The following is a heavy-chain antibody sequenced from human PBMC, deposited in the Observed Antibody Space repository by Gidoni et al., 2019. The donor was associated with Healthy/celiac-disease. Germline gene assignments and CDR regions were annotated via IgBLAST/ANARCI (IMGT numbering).Heavy chain of an antibody. Sequence: QVQLQQWGAGLLTPSETLSLTCAVYGGSFSGYYWSWIRQPPGKGLEWIGGINHSGSTNYNPSLKSRVTISVDTSKNQFSLKLSSVTAADTAVYYCARLFGEQLGWYFDLWGRGTLVTVSS. V-gene: IGHV4-34*01. J-gene: IGHJ2*01. CDR2: INHSGST. CDR3: ARLFGEQLGWYFDL. CDR1: GGSFSGYY. D-gene: IGHD6-6*01.